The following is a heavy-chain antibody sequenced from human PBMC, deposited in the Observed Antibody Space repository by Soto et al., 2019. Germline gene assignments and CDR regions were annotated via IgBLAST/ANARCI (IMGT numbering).Heavy chain of an antibody. CDR1: GGSIGSGGYW. Sequence: QVQLQESGPGLMQPSQTLSLTCTVSGGSIGSGGYWWSWIRQHPGRGLEWIGFVSYTGNTQYNPSLKSRVNISVDTSTKQFSLKLSCVTAADTAVYYCARGTLVWGQGTLVTVSP. CDR3: ARGTLV. CDR2: VSYTGNT. V-gene: IGHV4-31*03. J-gene: IGHJ4*02. D-gene: IGHD2-2*01.